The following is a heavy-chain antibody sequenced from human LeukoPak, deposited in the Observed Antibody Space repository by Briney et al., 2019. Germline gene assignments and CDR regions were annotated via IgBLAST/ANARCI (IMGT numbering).Heavy chain of an antibody. CDR2: IKQDGSEK. Sequence: GGTLRLSCAPPGFTFSSYAMHWVRQAPGKGLQWVAHIKQDGSEKYYVDSVKGRFTISRDNAKDSLYLQMNSLRAEDTAVYYCARDFYGPYYYYGMDVWGQGTTVTVSS. CDR3: ARDFYGPYYYYGMDV. CDR1: GFTFSSYA. V-gene: IGHV3-7*05. D-gene: IGHD2/OR15-2a*01. J-gene: IGHJ6*02.